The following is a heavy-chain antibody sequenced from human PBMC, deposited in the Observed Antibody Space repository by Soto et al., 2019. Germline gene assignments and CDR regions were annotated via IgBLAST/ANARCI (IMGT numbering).Heavy chain of an antibody. Sequence: GGSLRLSCAASGFTFSSYSMNWVRRAPGKGLEWVSSISSSSSYIYYADSVKGRFTISRDNAKNSLYLQMNSLRAEDTAVYYCARFRSPGVFENSIAADHHYYYGMDVWGQGTTVTVSS. CDR3: ARFRSPGVFENSIAADHHYYYGMDV. J-gene: IGHJ6*02. V-gene: IGHV3-21*01. CDR2: ISSSSSYI. CDR1: GFTFSSYS. D-gene: IGHD6-13*01.